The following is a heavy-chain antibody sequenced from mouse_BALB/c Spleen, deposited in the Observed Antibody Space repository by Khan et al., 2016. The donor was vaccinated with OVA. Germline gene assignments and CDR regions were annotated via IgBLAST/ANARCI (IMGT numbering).Heavy chain of an antibody. CDR1: GYTFTSYT. Sequence: VQLQQSGAELARPGASVKMSCKASGYTFTSYTMHWVKQRPGQGLEWIGYINPSSGYTNYNQKFKDKATLTADKSSSTAYMQLSSLTSEDSAVYYCAREGTGAWFAYWGQGTLVTVPA. J-gene: IGHJ3*01. V-gene: IGHV1-4*01. CDR3: AREGTGAWFAY. D-gene: IGHD4-1*01. CDR2: INPSSGYT.